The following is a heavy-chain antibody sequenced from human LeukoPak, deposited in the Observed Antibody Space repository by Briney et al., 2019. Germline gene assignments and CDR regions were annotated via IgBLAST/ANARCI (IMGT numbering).Heavy chain of an antibody. CDR2: IHSSDGSA. V-gene: IGHV3-23*01. CDR3: ARELSQIVWGGLDY. Sequence: GGSLRLSCAPSGFIFRNYAMSWVRQAPGKGLEWVSGIHSSDGSAYYTDSVKGRFTISRDNSKNTVFLQMNSLRVEDTAVYYCARELSQIVWGGLDYGGQGTLVSVSS. CDR1: GFIFRNYA. D-gene: IGHD2-21*01. J-gene: IGHJ4*02.